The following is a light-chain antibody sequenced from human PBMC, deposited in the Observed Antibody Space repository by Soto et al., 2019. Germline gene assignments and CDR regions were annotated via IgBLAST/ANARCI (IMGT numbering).Light chain of an antibody. CDR2: DAY. V-gene: IGKV1-5*01. CDR3: QRYNSYSPT. Sequence: EIQMTQSPSTLSAYVGDRVPHTFRASQSISSWSAWYQQKQGKAPKLPIYDAYSLESGVPSRFSGSGSGTEFTLTISSLQPDDFATYYCQRYNSYSPTFGQGTKVDIK. CDR1: QSISSW. J-gene: IGKJ1*01.